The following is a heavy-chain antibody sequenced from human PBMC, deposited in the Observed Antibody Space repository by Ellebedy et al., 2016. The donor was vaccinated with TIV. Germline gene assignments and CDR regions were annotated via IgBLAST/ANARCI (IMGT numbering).Heavy chain of an antibody. J-gene: IGHJ4*02. D-gene: IGHD2-2*03. CDR3: ARRSSGYCVGVKCTTDFDY. Sequence: GESLKISXAASGFTFSIYWMHWVRQVPGQGLVWVSRISNDGTGTTYADSVKGRFTISRDNTKNTLYLQMNSLRAEDTGVYYCARRSSGYCVGVKCTTDFDYWGRGTLVTVSS. V-gene: IGHV3-74*01. CDR1: GFTFSIYW. CDR2: ISNDGTGT.